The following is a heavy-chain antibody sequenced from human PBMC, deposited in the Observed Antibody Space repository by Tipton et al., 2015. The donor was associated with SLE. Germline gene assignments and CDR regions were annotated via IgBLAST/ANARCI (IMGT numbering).Heavy chain of an antibody. CDR2: ISTGSRT. CDR3: AKHSFIMILAGPMSPPDY. Sequence: GSLRLSCAGSGFSFRHFAMTWARQAPGKGLEWVSFISTGSRTEYADSVKGRFTISRDNSEDTVFLQMNDLRPDDSAVYFCAKHSFIMILAGPMSPPDYRGQGTLVTVSS. J-gene: IGHJ4*02. CDR1: GFSFRHFA. D-gene: IGHD3-16*01. V-gene: IGHV3-23*05.